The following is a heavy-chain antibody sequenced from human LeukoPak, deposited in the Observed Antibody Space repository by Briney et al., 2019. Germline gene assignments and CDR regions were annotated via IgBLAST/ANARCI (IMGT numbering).Heavy chain of an antibody. D-gene: IGHD4-17*01. CDR3: ARRAGEYSHPYDY. Sequence: GGSLRLSCAASGFTVSSNYMSWVRQAPGKGLEWVSFIYSGGNTHYSDSVKGRFTISRDNSKNTLYLQMSSLRAEDTAVYYCARRAGEYSHPYDYWGQGTLITVSS. J-gene: IGHJ4*02. V-gene: IGHV3-53*01. CDR1: GFTVSSNY. CDR2: IYSGGNT.